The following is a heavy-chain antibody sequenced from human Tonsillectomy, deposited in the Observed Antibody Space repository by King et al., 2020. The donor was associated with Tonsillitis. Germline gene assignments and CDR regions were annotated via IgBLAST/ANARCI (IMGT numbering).Heavy chain of an antibody. CDR3: ARQTGNTQDAFDI. D-gene: IGHD1-14*01. Sequence: QLQESGPGLVKPSETLSLTCTVSGGSISSSSYYWGWIRQPPGKGLEWIGSIYYSGRTYYNPPLKSRVTISVDTSKNHFSLKLSSVTAADTAVYYCARQTGNTQDAFDIWGQGTMVTVSS. CDR2: IYYSGRT. V-gene: IGHV4-39*01. CDR1: GGSISSSSYY. J-gene: IGHJ3*02.